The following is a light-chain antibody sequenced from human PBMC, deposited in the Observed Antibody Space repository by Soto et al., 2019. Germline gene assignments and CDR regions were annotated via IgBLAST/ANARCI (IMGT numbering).Light chain of an antibody. Sequence: QSVLTQPPSMSVTPGQKVTISCSGSSSNVGTNFVSWYQQLPGTAPKLLIFDNSQRPSGIPDRFFGSKSGTSATLGITGPQTGDEAVYYCGTWDTKLSAVVFGGGTKLTVL. CDR1: SSNVGTNF. J-gene: IGLJ2*01. V-gene: IGLV1-51*01. CDR3: GTWDTKLSAVV. CDR2: DNS.